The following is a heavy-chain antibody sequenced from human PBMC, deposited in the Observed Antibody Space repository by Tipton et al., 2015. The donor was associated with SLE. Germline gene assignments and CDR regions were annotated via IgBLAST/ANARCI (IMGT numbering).Heavy chain of an antibody. CDR1: GFTFSGSA. CDR2: IRSKANSYAT. CDR3: TAYCSTTSCYHYYLDV. V-gene: IGHV3-73*01. D-gene: IGHD2-2*01. J-gene: IGHJ6*03. Sequence: SLRLSCAASGFTFSGSAMHWVRQASGKGLEWVGRIRSKANSYATTYAASVEGRFTISRGDSKNTAYLQMNSLKTEDTAVYYCTAYCSTTSCYHYYLDVWGKGTTVTVSS.